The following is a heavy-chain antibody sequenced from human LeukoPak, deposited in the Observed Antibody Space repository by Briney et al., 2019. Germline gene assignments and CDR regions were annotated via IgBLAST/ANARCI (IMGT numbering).Heavy chain of an antibody. Sequence: SETLPLTCTVSGGSISEYYWSWIRQPAGKGLEWIGHIYSSGSTYYNPSLKSRVTMSVDMSKNQFSLKLSSVTAADTAVYYCARDFPPGSGRYFYEGMDVWGQGTTVTVSS. CDR2: IYSSGST. CDR3: ARDFPPGSGRYFYEGMDV. V-gene: IGHV4-4*07. J-gene: IGHJ6*02. D-gene: IGHD2-15*01. CDR1: GGSISEYY.